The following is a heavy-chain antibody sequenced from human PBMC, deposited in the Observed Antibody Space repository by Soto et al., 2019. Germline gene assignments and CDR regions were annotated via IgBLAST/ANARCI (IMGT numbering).Heavy chain of an antibody. Sequence: GGSLRLSCAASGFTFSSYSMNWVRQAPGKGLEWVSSISSSSSYIYYADSVKGRFTISRDNAKNSLYLQMNSLRAEDTAVYYCARDESSDIVVVPAAPFDPWGQGTLVTVSS. CDR2: ISSSSSYI. J-gene: IGHJ5*02. CDR3: ARDESSDIVVVPAAPFDP. CDR1: GFTFSSYS. D-gene: IGHD2-2*01. V-gene: IGHV3-21*01.